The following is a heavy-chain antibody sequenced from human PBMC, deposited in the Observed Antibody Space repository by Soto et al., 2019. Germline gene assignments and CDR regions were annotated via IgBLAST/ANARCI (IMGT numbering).Heavy chain of an antibody. CDR2: IIPIFGTA. J-gene: IGHJ6*02. D-gene: IGHD2-2*01. Sequence: GASVKVSCKASGGTFSSYAISWVRQAPGQGLEWMGGIIPIFGTANYAQKFQGRVTITADESTSTAYMELSSLRSEDTAVYYCASPNCSSTSCYSSTIFHYYYYGMDVWGQGTTVTVSS. CDR3: ASPNCSSTSCYSSTIFHYYYYGMDV. V-gene: IGHV1-69*13. CDR1: GGTFSSYA.